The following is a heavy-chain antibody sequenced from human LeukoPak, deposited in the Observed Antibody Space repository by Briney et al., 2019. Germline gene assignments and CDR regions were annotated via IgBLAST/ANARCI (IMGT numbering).Heavy chain of an antibody. CDR1: GFSFSTYG. CDR3: AGDTPPGGDYYFDY. Sequence: GGSLRLSCAASGFSFSTYGMHWVRQAPGKGLEWVALIWNAGTNTYYAASVKGRFTISRDHSKNTLYLQMNSLRAEDTAVYYCAGDTPPGGDYYFDYWGQGTLVIVSS. CDR2: IWNAGTNT. D-gene: IGHD3-16*01. V-gene: IGHV3-33*01. J-gene: IGHJ4*02.